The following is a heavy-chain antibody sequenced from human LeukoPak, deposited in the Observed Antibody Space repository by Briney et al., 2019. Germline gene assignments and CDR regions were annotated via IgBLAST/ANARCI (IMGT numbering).Heavy chain of an antibody. Sequence: GGSLRLSCAASGFTFNNYAMRWVRQAPGKGLEWVSSISGRGGSTYYADSVKGRFTISRDNSKNTLYLQMNSLRAEDTAVYYCAKDPIDWCTIYFDFWGQGTLVTVSS. D-gene: IGHD3-9*01. CDR1: GFTFNNYA. V-gene: IGHV3-23*01. CDR3: AKDPIDWCTIYFDF. CDR2: ISGRGGST. J-gene: IGHJ4*02.